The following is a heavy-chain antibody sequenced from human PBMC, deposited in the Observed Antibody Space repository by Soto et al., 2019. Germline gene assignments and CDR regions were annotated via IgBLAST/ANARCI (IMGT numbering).Heavy chain of an antibody. Sequence: QVQLVESGGGVVQPGRSLRLSCAASGFTFSSYGMHWVRQAPGQGLEWVAVIWYDGSNKYYADSVKGRFTISRDNSKNMLYLQMNSLRAEDTAVYYCARDPDYDFWSGYYNKPFFDYWGQGTLGTVSS. CDR2: IWYDGSNK. J-gene: IGHJ4*02. D-gene: IGHD3-3*01. V-gene: IGHV3-33*01. CDR1: GFTFSSYG. CDR3: ARDPDYDFWSGYYNKPFFDY.